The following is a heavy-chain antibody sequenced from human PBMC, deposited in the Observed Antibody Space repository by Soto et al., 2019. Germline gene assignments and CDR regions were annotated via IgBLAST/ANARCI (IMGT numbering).Heavy chain of an antibody. CDR2: IIPIFGTA. CDR1: GGAFSSYA. CDR3: ARDADLLMAYGFSCDY. V-gene: IGHV1-69*13. Sequence: ASVKVSCKASGGAFSSYAISWVRQAPGQGLEWMGGIIPIFGTANYAQKFQGRVTITADESTSTAYMELSSLRSEDTAVYYCARDADLLMAYGFSCDYWGQGTLVTVSS. D-gene: IGHD2-15*01. J-gene: IGHJ4*02.